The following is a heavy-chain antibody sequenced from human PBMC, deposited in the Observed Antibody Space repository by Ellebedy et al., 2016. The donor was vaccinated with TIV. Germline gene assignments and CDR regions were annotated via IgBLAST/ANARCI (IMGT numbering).Heavy chain of an antibody. CDR1: GGSISSGDYY. CDR3: ARGGPWYYGSGSYASDY. Sequence: SETLSLXXTVSGGSISSGDYYWSWIRQPPGKGLEWIGEINHSGSTNYNPSLKSRVTISVDTSKNQFSLKLSSVTAADTAVYYCARGGPWYYGSGSYASDYWGQGTLVTVSS. CDR2: INHSGST. V-gene: IGHV4-39*07. D-gene: IGHD3-10*01. J-gene: IGHJ4*02.